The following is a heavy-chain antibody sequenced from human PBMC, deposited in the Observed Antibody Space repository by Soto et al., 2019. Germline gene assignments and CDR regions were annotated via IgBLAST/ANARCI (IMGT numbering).Heavy chain of an antibody. V-gene: IGHV4-39*01. CDR1: GGSISSSTYY. CDR3: ARLPGGGTTHWFDP. Sequence: SETLSLTCTVSGGSISSSTYYWGWIRQPPGKGLEWIGTIYYSGSAYYNPSLKSRVTISVDTSKNQFSLKLSSVTAADTAVYYCARLPGGGTTHWFDPWGQGTLVTVSS. D-gene: IGHD1-7*01. J-gene: IGHJ5*02. CDR2: IYYSGSA.